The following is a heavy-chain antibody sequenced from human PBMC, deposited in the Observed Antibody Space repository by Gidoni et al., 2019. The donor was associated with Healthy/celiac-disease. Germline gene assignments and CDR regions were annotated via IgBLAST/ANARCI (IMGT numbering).Heavy chain of an antibody. V-gene: IGHV1-18*01. J-gene: IGHJ4*02. CDR3: AREKPPYYDSSGYYPSNLDY. CDR1: GYTFTSYG. CDR2: ISAYNGNT. D-gene: IGHD3-22*01. Sequence: QVQLVQSGAEVKKPGASVKVSCKASGYTFTSYGISWVRQAPGQGLEWMGWISAYNGNTNYAQKLQGRVTMTTDTSTSTAYMELRSLRSDETAVYYCAREKPPYYDSSGYYPSNLDYWGQGTLVTVSS.